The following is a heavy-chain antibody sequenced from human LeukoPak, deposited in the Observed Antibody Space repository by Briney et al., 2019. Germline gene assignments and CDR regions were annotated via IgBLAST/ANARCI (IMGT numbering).Heavy chain of an antibody. Sequence: PGGSLELSFTASGFTFGDHPVSWFRPAPGKGPEWAGFIRSKAYGGTAEYAASVKGRFTISRDDYKSVAYLQMDSLKTEDTAVYYCTREIRYFDWFQADYWGQGTVVTVSS. CDR2: IRSKAYGGTA. CDR1: GFTFGDHP. V-gene: IGHV3-49*03. D-gene: IGHD3-9*01. J-gene: IGHJ4*02. CDR3: TREIRYFDWFQADY.